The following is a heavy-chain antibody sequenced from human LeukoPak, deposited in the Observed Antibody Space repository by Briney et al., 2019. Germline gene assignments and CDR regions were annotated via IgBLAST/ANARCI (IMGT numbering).Heavy chain of an antibody. CDR2: IYYSGST. Sequence: SETLSLTCTVSGGSISSSSYYWGWIRQPPGKGLEWIGSIYYSGSTYYNPSLKSRVTISVDTSKNQFSLKLSSVTAADTAVYYCARARGYSYGLLYFDSWGQGALVTVSS. D-gene: IGHD5-18*01. V-gene: IGHV4-39*07. J-gene: IGHJ4*02. CDR3: ARARGYSYGLLYFDS. CDR1: GGSISSSSYY.